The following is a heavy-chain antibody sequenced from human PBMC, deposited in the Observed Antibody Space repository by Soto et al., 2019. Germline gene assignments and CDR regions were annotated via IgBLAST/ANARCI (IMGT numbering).Heavy chain of an antibody. CDR3: ARGVRDITIFGVVTMGGAFDI. CDR2: INPNSGGT. D-gene: IGHD3-3*01. J-gene: IGHJ3*02. Sequence: ASVKVSCKASGYTFTSYGISWVRQAPGQGLEWMGWINPNSGGTNYAQKFQGWVTMTRDTSISTAYMELSRLRSDDTAVYYCARGVRDITIFGVVTMGGAFDIWGQGTMVTVSS. V-gene: IGHV1-2*04. CDR1: GYTFTSYG.